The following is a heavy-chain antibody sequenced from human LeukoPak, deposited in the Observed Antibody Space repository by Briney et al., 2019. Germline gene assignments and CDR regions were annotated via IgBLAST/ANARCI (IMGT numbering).Heavy chain of an antibody. V-gene: IGHV3-43*02. CDR2: ISGDGGST. J-gene: IGHJ4*02. CDR3: ARESETSGWYDY. CDR1: GFILDNYA. D-gene: IGHD6-19*01. Sequence: GGSLRLSCAAPGFILDNYAIHWVRQAPGKGLEWVSLISGDGGSTFYADSVRGRFTISRDNTRKSLSLQMSSLRSEDTALYYCARESETSGWYDYWGQGTLVTVSS.